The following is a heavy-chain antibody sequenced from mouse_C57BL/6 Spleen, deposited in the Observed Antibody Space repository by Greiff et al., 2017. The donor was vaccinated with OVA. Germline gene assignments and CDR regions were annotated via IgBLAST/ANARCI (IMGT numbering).Heavy chain of an antibody. D-gene: IGHD2-3*01. J-gene: IGHJ4*01. V-gene: IGHV1-54*01. Sequence: VQLQQSGAELVRPGTSVKVSCKASGYAFTNYLLEWVKQRPGQGLEWIGVINPGSGGTNYNEKFKGKATLTADKSSSTAYMQLSSLTSEDAAVYCCARIDGYYAMDYWGQGTSVTVSS. CDR2: INPGSGGT. CDR3: ARIDGYYAMDY. CDR1: GYAFTNYL.